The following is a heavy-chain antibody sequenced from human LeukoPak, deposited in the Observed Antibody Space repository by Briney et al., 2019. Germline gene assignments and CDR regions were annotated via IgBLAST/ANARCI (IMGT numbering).Heavy chain of an antibody. CDR3: ARDKWTSSYFDY. CDR2: ISAYNGNT. J-gene: IGHJ4*02. D-gene: IGHD2-2*01. CDR1: GYTFTSYG. Sequence: GASVKVSCKASGYTFTSYGISWVRQAPGQGLEWMGWISAYNGNTNYAQKLQGRVTMTTDTSTSTAYVELRSLRSDDTAVYYCARDKWTSSYFDYWGQGTLVTVSS. V-gene: IGHV1-18*01.